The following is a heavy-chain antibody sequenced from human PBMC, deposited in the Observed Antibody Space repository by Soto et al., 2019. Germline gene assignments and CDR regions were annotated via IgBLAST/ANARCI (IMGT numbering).Heavy chain of an antibody. CDR1: GGSISSSGYY. J-gene: IGHJ4*02. Sequence: PSETLSLTCTVSGGSISSSGYYWGWIRQPPGKGLEWIGSIYYSGSTYYNPSLKSRVTISVDTSKNQFSLKLSSVTAADTAVYYWARHLQLWHRLGHFEYWGQGTRVTVS. CDR2: IYYSGST. D-gene: IGHD5-18*01. CDR3: ARHLQLWHRLGHFEY. V-gene: IGHV4-39*01.